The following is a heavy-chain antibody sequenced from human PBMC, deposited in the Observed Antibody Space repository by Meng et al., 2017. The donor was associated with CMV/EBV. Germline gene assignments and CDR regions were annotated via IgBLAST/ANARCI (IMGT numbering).Heavy chain of an antibody. CDR2: IWHDGSNK. D-gene: IGHD3-10*01. CDR3: AKDRDVFDY. V-gene: IGHV3-33*06. CDR1: GFTFSRYG. J-gene: IGHJ4*02. Sequence: SCAASGFTFSRYGMHWARQAPGKGLEWVAVIWHDGSNKYYTDSVKGRFTISRDNSKNTLYLQMNSLRAEDTAVYYCAKDRDVFDYWGQGTLVTVSS.